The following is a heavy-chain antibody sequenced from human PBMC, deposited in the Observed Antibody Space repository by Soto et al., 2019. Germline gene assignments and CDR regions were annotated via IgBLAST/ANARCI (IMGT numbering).Heavy chain of an antibody. J-gene: IGHJ4*02. CDR3: ARVGESGYYDSSGYLDY. Sequence: GASVKVSWKASGYTFTSYGISWVRQAPGQGLEWMGWISAYNGNTNYAQKLQGRVTMTTDTSTSTAYMELRSLRSDDTAVYYCARVGESGYYDSSGYLDYWGQGTLVTVSS. CDR1: GYTFTSYG. V-gene: IGHV1-18*01. CDR2: ISAYNGNT. D-gene: IGHD3-22*01.